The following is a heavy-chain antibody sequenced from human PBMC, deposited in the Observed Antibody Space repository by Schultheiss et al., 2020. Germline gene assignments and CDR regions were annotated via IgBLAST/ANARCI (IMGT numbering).Heavy chain of an antibody. D-gene: IGHD1-1*01. CDR3: ARGGGGLERRRGGWFDP. CDR2: ISAYNGNT. V-gene: IGHV1-18*04. Sequence: ASVKVSCKASGYTFTGYYMHWVRQAPGQGLEWMGWISAYNGNTNYAQKFQGRVTMTTDTSTSTAYMELRSLRSDDTAVYYCARGGGGLERRRGGWFDPWGQGTLVTVSS. J-gene: IGHJ5*02. CDR1: GYTFTGYY.